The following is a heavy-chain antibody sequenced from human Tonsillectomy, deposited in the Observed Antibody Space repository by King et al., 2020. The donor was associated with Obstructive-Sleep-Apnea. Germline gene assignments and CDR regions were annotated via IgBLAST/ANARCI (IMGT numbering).Heavy chain of an antibody. CDR2: ISRRRSYI. V-gene: IGHV3-21*01. CDR1: GFPFRRYR. CDR3: ARADDDYYYYGMDV. J-gene: IGHJ6*02. Sequence: LVPSGGGLVPPGGSLRLSCAASGFPFRRYRMNWVRQAPGTGLEWVSSISRRRSYISYADSVKGRFTISRDPAKNSLYLQMNSLRAEDTAVYYCARADDDYYYYGMDVWGQGTTVTVSS.